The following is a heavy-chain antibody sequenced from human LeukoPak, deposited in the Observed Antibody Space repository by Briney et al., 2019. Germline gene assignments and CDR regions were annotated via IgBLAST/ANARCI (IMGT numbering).Heavy chain of an antibody. Sequence: PGGSLRPSCAASGFTFSQYWMSWFRQTPGKGLERVAHIDKDGSQKNYVDSVKGRFSISRDNSKNSVYLQMNSLRAEDTAVYYCANLGILGSYYMDVWGKGTTVTISS. CDR2: IDKDGSQK. CDR1: GFTFSQYW. CDR3: ANLGILGSYYMDV. V-gene: IGHV3-7*01. D-gene: IGHD3-10*01. J-gene: IGHJ6*03.